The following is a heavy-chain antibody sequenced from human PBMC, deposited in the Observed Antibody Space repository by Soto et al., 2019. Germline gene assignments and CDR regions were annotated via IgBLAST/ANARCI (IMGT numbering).Heavy chain of an antibody. V-gene: IGHV4-4*07. CDR2: IYTSVST. CDR1: GGSISSYY. Sequence: SETLSLTCTVSGGSISSYYWSWIRQPAGKGLEWIGRIYTSVSTNYNPSLKSRVTMSVDTSKNQFSLKLSSVTAADTAVYYCARVSIRGGDYVEYFDYWGQGTLVTVSS. J-gene: IGHJ4*02. D-gene: IGHD4-17*01. CDR3: ARVSIRGGDYVEYFDY.